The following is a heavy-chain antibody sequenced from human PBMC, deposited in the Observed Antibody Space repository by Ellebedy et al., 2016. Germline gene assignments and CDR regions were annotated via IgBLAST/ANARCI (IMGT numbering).Heavy chain of an antibody. Sequence: GGSLRLSXAASGFTFSSYGMHWVRQAPGKGLEWVAVIWYDGSNKYYAYSVKGRFTISRDNSKNTLYLQMNSLRAEDTAVDYCAITLGYCSGGSCPPGFDYWGQGTLVTVSS. D-gene: IGHD2-15*01. V-gene: IGHV3-33*01. CDR1: GFTFSSYG. CDR2: IWYDGSNK. CDR3: AITLGYCSGGSCPPGFDY. J-gene: IGHJ4*02.